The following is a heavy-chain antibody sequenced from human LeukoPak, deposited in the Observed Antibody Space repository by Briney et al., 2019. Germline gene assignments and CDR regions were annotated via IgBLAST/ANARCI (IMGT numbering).Heavy chain of an antibody. V-gene: IGHV3-13*01. CDR3: ARGRIAVAGGEDDWFDP. CDR2: IGTAGDT. Sequence: GGSLRLSCAASGFTFSSYDMHWVRQAPGKGLEWVSAIGTAGDTYYPGSVTGRFTISRENAKNSLYLQMNSLRAGDTAVYYCARGRIAVAGGEDDWFDPWGQGTLVTVSS. CDR1: GFTFSSYD. J-gene: IGHJ5*02. D-gene: IGHD6-19*01.